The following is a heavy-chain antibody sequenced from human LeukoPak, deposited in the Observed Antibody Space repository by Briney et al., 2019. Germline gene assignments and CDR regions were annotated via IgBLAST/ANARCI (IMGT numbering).Heavy chain of an antibody. V-gene: IGHV4-39*07. J-gene: IGHJ5*02. CDR3: ARDIPPARAHDWFDP. CDR2: IYYSGST. D-gene: IGHD2-15*01. CDR1: GGSISSSSYY. Sequence: PSETLSLTCTVSGGSISSSSYYWGWIRQPPGKGLEWIGSIYYSGSTYYNPSLKSRVTISVDTSKNQFSLKLSSVTAADTAVYYCARDIPPARAHDWFDPWGQGTLVTVSS.